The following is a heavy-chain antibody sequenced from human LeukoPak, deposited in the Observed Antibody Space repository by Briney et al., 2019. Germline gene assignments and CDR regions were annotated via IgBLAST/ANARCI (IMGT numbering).Heavy chain of an antibody. CDR3: ASPVFFDI. CDR2: ISYDGSNK. V-gene: IGHV3-30*03. CDR1: GFTFSSYG. J-gene: IGHJ3*02. Sequence: GRSLRLSCAASGFTFSSYGMHWVRQAPGKGLEWVAVISYDGSNKYYADSVKGRFTISRDNSKNTLYLQMNSLGAEDTAVYYCASPVFFDIWGQGTMVTVSS. D-gene: IGHD1-14*01.